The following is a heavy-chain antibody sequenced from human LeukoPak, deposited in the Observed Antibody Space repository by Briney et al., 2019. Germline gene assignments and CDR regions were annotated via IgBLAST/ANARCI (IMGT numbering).Heavy chain of an antibody. Sequence: GGSLRLSCAASGFTFSRYGMHWVRQAPGKGLEWVAVIWYDGSNKYYADSVKGRFTISRDNSKNTLYLQMNSLRTEDTAVYYCSIDQRIAYSSSWYGGAFDIWGQGRMVTISS. CDR1: GFTFSRYG. CDR3: SIDQRIAYSSSWYGGAFDI. V-gene: IGHV3-33*01. CDR2: IWYDGSNK. D-gene: IGHD6-13*01. J-gene: IGHJ3*02.